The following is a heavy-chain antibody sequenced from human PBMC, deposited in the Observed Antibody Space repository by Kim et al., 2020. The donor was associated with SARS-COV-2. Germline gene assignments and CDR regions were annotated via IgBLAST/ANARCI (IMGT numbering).Heavy chain of an antibody. D-gene: IGHD6-6*01. CDR2: ISSSSSYI. J-gene: IGHJ6*02. Sequence: GGSLRLSCAASGFTFSSYSMNWVRQAPGKGLEWVSSISSSSSYIYYADSVKGRFTISRDNAKNSLYLQMNSLRAEDTAVYYCARDKHSSSSEWPSYYYYGMDVWGQGTTVTVSS. V-gene: IGHV3-21*01. CDR1: GFTFSSYS. CDR3: ARDKHSSSSEWPSYYYYGMDV.